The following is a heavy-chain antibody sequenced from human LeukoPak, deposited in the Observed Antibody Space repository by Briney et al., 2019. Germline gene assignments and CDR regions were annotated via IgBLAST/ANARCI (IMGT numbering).Heavy chain of an antibody. D-gene: IGHD3-10*01. CDR1: GSTFDDYA. CDR2: ISWNSGSI. Sequence: PGRSLRLSCAASGSTFDDYAMHWVRQAPGKGLEWVSGISWNSGSIGYADSVKGRFTISRDNAKNSLYLQMNSLRAEDTALYYCAKDGQSMVRDFDLWGRGTLVTVSS. J-gene: IGHJ2*01. V-gene: IGHV3-9*01. CDR3: AKDGQSMVRDFDL.